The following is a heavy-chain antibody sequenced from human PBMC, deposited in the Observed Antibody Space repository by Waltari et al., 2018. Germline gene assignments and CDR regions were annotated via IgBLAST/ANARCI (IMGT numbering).Heavy chain of an antibody. D-gene: IGHD2-8*02. Sequence: QVQLQESGPGLVKPSGTLSLTCAVSGGSISSSNWWSWVRPPPGKGLEWIGEIYHSGSTNYNPSLKSRVTISVDTSKNQFSLKLSSVTTADTAVYYCARGGTGGAFYYYYGMDVWGQGTTVTVSS. J-gene: IGHJ6*02. CDR1: GGSISSSNW. CDR2: IYHSGST. CDR3: ARGGTGGAFYYYYGMDV. V-gene: IGHV4-4*02.